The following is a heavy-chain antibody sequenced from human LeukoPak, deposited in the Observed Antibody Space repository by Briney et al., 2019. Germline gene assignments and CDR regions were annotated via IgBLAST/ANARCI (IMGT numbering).Heavy chain of an antibody. Sequence: GGSLRLSCAASGFTFSSYARSWVRQAPGKGLEWVSAISGSGGSTYYADSVKGRFTISRDNSKNTLYLQMNSLRAEDTAVYYCAKDPSSGWYFFDYWGQGTLVTVSS. CDR3: AKDPSSGWYFFDY. D-gene: IGHD6-19*01. CDR2: ISGSGGST. J-gene: IGHJ4*02. V-gene: IGHV3-23*01. CDR1: GFTFSSYA.